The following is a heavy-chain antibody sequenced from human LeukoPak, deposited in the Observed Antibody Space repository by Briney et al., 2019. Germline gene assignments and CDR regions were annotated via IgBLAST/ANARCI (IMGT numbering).Heavy chain of an antibody. CDR1: GFTFSSYS. CDR2: ISSSSSYI. D-gene: IGHD4-17*01. J-gene: IGHJ4*02. Sequence: KPGGSLRLSCAASGFTFSSYSMNWVRQAPGKGLEWVSSISSSSSYIYYADSVKGRFTISRDNAKNSLYLQMNSLRAEDTAVYYCARGPGDYGDYQLFFDYWGQGNPGHRLL. CDR3: ARGPGDYGDYQLFFDY. V-gene: IGHV3-21*01.